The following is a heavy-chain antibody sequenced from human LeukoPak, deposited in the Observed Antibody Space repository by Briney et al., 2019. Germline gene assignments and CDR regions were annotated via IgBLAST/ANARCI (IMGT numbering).Heavy chain of an antibody. CDR3: ARAQRDIVVVPAAIRYAFDI. D-gene: IGHD2-2*01. CDR2: INPNSGGT. CDR1: GYTFTGYY. V-gene: IGHV1-2*02. J-gene: IGHJ3*02. Sequence: GASVKVSCKASGYTFTGYYMHWVRQAPGQGLEWMGWINPNSGGTNYAQKFQGRVTITADKSTSTAYMELSSLRSEDTAVYYCARAQRDIVVVPAAIRYAFDIWGQGTMVTVSS.